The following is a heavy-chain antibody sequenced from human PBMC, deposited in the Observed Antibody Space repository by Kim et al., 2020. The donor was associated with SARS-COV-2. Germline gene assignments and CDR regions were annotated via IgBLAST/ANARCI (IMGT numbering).Heavy chain of an antibody. CDR3: AKDREGVVVVAATAFDI. CDR1: GFTFSSYA. J-gene: IGHJ3*02. Sequence: GGSLRLSCAASGFTFSSYAMSWVRQAPGKGLEWVSAISGSGGSPYYADSVKGRFTISRDNSKNTLYLQMNSLRAEDTAVYYCAKDREGVVVVAATAFDIWGQWTMVTVSS. D-gene: IGHD2-15*01. CDR2: ISGSGGSP. V-gene: IGHV3-23*01.